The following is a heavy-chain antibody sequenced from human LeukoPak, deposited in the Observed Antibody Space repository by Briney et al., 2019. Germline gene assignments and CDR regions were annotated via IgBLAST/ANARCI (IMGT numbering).Heavy chain of an antibody. CDR2: IYYSGST. V-gene: IGHV4-59*01. CDR1: GGSISSYY. CDR3: ARDRYSYGSGEYYFDY. J-gene: IGHJ4*02. Sequence: PSETLSLTCTVSGGSISSYYWSWIRQPPGKGLEWIGYIYYSGSTNYNPSLKSRVTISVDTSKNQFSLKLSSVTAADTAVYYCARDRYSYGSGEYYFDYWGQGTLVTVSS. D-gene: IGHD5-18*01.